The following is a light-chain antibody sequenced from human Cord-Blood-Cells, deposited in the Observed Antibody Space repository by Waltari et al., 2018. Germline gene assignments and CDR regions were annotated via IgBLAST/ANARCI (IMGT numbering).Light chain of an antibody. CDR3: QQYYSTPYT. CDR2: AAS. Sequence: DIQMTQSPSSLSASVGERVTITCRASQGISNSLAWYQQKPGKAPKLLLYAASRLESGVPSSFSVSGSGTDYTLTISSLQPEDFATYYCQQYYSTPYTFGQGTKLEIK. CDR1: QGISNS. V-gene: IGKV1-NL1*01. J-gene: IGKJ2*01.